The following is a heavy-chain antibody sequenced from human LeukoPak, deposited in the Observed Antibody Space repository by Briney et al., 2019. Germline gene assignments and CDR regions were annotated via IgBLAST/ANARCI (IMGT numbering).Heavy chain of an antibody. CDR3: ARGGLSPIVVVVATYYYYGMDV. CDR2: MNPNSGNT. CDR1: GYTFTSYD. D-gene: IGHD2-15*01. Sequence: AASVKVSCKASGYTFTSYDINWVRQATGQGLEWMGWMNPNSGNTGYAQKFQGRVTMTRNTSISTAYMELSSLRSEDTAVYYCARGGLSPIVVVVATYYYYGMDVWGQGTTVTVSS. V-gene: IGHV1-8*01. J-gene: IGHJ6*02.